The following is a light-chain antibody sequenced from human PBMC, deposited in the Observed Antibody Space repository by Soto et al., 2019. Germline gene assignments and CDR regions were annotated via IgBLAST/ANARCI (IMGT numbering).Light chain of an antibody. J-gene: IGLJ3*02. Sequence: NFMLTQPHSVSESPGKTVTISCTRSSGSIVSNYVQWYQQRPGSSPTTVIYEDNQRPSGVPDRFSGSIDSSSNSASLTISGLKTEDEADYYCQSYDSSNHGVFGGGTKLTVL. CDR3: QSYDSSNHGV. V-gene: IGLV6-57*01. CDR1: SGSIVSNY. CDR2: EDN.